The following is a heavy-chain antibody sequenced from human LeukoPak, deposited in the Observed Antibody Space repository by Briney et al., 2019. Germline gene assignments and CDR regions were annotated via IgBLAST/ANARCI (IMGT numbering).Heavy chain of an antibody. Sequence: PGGSLRLSCAASGFTFSDYYMSWIRQAPGKGLEWVSYISSSSSYTNYADSVKGRFTISRDNSKNTLYLQMSSLRAEDTAVYYCVKGGLLVASDDYWGQGTLVTVSS. D-gene: IGHD2-8*01. CDR3: VKGGLLVASDDY. V-gene: IGHV3-11*06. CDR2: ISSSSSYT. CDR1: GFTFSDYY. J-gene: IGHJ4*02.